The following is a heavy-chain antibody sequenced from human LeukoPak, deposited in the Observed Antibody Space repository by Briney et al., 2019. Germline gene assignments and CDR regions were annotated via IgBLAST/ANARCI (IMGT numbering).Heavy chain of an antibody. J-gene: IGHJ4*02. CDR1: GFSFSTYA. CDR3: ANRPLDY. Sequence: GGSLRLSCAASGFSFSTYAMSWVRQAPGKGLEWVTAISATGGSTYYADSVKGRFTISRDNSKNTLYLQINTLRAEDTAVYYCANRPLDYWGQGTLVTVSS. V-gene: IGHV3-23*01. CDR2: ISATGGST.